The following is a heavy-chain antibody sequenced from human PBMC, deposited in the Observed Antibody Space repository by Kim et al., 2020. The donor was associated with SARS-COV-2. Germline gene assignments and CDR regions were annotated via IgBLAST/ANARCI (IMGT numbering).Heavy chain of an antibody. D-gene: IGHD2-21*02. CDR1: GFTFSSYS. V-gene: IGHV3-48*02. Sequence: GGSLRLSCAASGFTFSSYSMNWVRQAPGKGLEWVSYISSSSSTIYYADSVKGRFTISRDNAKNSLYLQMNSLRDEDTAVYYCARDPSSPQPLLAGFDYWGQGTLVTVSS. J-gene: IGHJ4*02. CDR2: ISSSSSTI. CDR3: ARDPSSPQPLLAGFDY.